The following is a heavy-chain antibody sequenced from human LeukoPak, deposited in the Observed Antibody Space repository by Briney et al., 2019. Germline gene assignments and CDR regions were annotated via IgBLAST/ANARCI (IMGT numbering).Heavy chain of an antibody. V-gene: IGHV3-74*01. Sequence: GGSLRLSCAVSGFTFRGYWTDSVRQAPGKGLVWVSRISSDGSGTSYADSVKGRFTISRDNTKNSLCVQMNSLRAEDTAVYYCARDRSWGQGTLVTVSS. J-gene: IGHJ5*02. CDR1: GFTFRGYW. CDR3: ARDRS. CDR2: ISSDGSGT.